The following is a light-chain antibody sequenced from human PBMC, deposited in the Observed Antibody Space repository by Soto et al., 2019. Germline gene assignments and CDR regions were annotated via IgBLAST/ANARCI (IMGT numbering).Light chain of an antibody. Sequence: EIVLTQSPATLSLSPGEGATLSCRASQSISSYLAWYQQKPGQPPRLLINDASNRATGIPASFSGSGSGRDFTPTISSLEPEDFAIYYCHQRDTFGQGNKLEIK. J-gene: IGKJ2*01. CDR2: DAS. V-gene: IGKV3-11*02. CDR1: QSISSY. CDR3: HQRDT.